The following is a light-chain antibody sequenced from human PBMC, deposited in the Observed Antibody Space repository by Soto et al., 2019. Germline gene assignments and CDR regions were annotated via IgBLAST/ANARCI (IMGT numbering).Light chain of an antibody. CDR1: QSVSSSY. J-gene: IGKJ1*01. CDR3: QQYGSSPGT. Sequence: EIVLTQSPGTLSLSPGERATLYCRASQSVSSSYLAWYQQKPGQAPRLLIYGASSRATGIPDRFSGSGSGTDFTLTISRLEPEDFAVYYCQQYGSSPGTFGHGTKVEIK. V-gene: IGKV3-20*01. CDR2: GAS.